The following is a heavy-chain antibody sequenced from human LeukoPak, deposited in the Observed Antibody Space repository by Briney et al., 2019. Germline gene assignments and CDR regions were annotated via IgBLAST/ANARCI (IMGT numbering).Heavy chain of an antibody. D-gene: IGHD2-2*01. CDR2: ISPNSGGT. J-gene: IGHJ1*01. CDR1: GYTFTGYY. CDR3: ARSSHYCSSTSCLVQH. V-gene: IGHV1-2*02. Sequence: ASVKVSCKASGYTFTGYYMHWVRQAPGQGLEWMGLISPNSGGTNYAQQFQGRVTMTRDTSISTAYMELSRLRSDDTAVYYCARSSHYCSSTSCLVQHWGQGTLVTVSS.